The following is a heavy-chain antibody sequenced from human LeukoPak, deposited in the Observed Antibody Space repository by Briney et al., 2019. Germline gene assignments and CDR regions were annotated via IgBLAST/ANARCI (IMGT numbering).Heavy chain of an antibody. CDR1: GSSFTTYW. D-gene: IGHD4-17*01. Sequence: GASLKFSCQASGSSFTTYWIAWVRPLPGKGLEWMGRVYPGDSDTTYSPSFQGQVTISADKSINTAYLEWSSLKASDTAMYFCARQRDYGNFIYSRYFDCGGQGNVVTVS. J-gene: IGHJ4*02. CDR2: VYPGDSDT. V-gene: IGHV5-51*01. CDR3: ARQRDYGNFIYSRYFDC.